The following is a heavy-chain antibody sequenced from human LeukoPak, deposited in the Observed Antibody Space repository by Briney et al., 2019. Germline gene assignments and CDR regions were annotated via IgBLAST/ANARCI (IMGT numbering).Heavy chain of an antibody. D-gene: IGHD3-10*01. CDR1: GFTFSSYG. V-gene: IGHV3-30*18. J-gene: IGHJ4*02. CDR3: AKDQALWFGELKGHFDY. Sequence: PGGSLRLSCAASGFTFSSYGMHWVRQAPGKGLEWVAVISYDGSNKYYADSVKGRFTISRDNSKNTLYLQMNSLRAEDTAVYYCAKDQALWFGELKGHFDYWGQGTLVTVSS. CDR2: ISYDGSNK.